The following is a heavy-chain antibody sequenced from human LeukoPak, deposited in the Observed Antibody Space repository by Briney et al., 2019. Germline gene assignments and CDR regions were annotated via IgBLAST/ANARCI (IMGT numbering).Heavy chain of an antibody. V-gene: IGHV3-23*01. Sequence: PGGSLRLSCAASGFTFNTYSMSWVRQAPGKGLEWLSAINAGGDDTYYADSVKGRFTISRDNPRNTLYLQMNGPRAEDTAIYFCAKRSDCGGDWKYLDYWGQGAPVTVSS. CDR3: AKRSDCGGDWKYLDY. CDR1: GFTFNTYS. D-gene: IGHD1-7*01. CDR2: INAGGDDT. J-gene: IGHJ4*02.